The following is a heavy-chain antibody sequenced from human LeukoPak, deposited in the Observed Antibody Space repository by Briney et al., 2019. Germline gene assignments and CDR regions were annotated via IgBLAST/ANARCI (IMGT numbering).Heavy chain of an antibody. Sequence: LAGGSLRLSCAASGFTFSSYWMSWVRQAPGKGLEWVANIKQDGSEKYYVDSVKGRFTISRDNAKNSLYLQMNSLRAEDTAVYYCARGVELYSSGWYDDYWGQGTLVTVSS. CDR3: ARGVELYSSGWYDDY. V-gene: IGHV3-7*01. CDR1: GFTFSSYW. CDR2: IKQDGSEK. D-gene: IGHD6-19*01. J-gene: IGHJ4*02.